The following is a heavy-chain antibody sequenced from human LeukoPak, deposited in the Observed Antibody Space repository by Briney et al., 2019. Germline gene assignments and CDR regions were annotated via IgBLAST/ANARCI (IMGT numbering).Heavy chain of an antibody. Sequence: PSETLSLTCTVSGDSVTNHYWSWIRLPPGKGLEWIGYIDKSGNTNYNPSLKSRVIISVDTSKNQLSLNLISVTAADTAVYYCARVPSRRCNDGTCYPIFDSWGQGTLVTVSS. CDR3: ARVPSRRCNDGTCYPIFDS. J-gene: IGHJ4*02. CDR2: IDKSGNT. CDR1: GDSVTNHY. V-gene: IGHV4-59*02. D-gene: IGHD2-15*01.